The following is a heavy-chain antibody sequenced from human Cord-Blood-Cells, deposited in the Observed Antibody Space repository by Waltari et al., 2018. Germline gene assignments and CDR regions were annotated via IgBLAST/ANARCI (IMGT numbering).Heavy chain of an antibody. Sequence: QVQLVESGGGAVQPGRSLRLSCAASGFTFSSYGMHWVRQAPGTGLEWVAVIWYDGSNKYYADSVKGRFTISRDNSKNTLYLQMNSLRAEDTAVYYCARRSGDAFDIWGQGTMVTVSS. CDR1: GFTFSSYG. V-gene: IGHV3-33*01. CDR3: ARRSGDAFDI. D-gene: IGHD7-27*01. CDR2: IWYDGSNK. J-gene: IGHJ3*02.